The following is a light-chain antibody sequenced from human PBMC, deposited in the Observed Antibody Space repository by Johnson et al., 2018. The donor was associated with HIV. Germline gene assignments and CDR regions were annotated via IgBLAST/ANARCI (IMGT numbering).Light chain of an antibody. J-gene: IGLJ1*01. CDR1: SSNIGDNY. CDR2: DNN. CDR3: ATWDTSLSAGGV. V-gene: IGLV1-51*01. Sequence: QSVLTQPPSVSAAPGQKVTISCSGSSSNIGDNYVSWYQQFPETAPKLLIYDNNKRPSGIPDRFSGSKSGTSATLGITGLQTGDEADYYCATWDTSLSAGGVFGTGTKVTVL.